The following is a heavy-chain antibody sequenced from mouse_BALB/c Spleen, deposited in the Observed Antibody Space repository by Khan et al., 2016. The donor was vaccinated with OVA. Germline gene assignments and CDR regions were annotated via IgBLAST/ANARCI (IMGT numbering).Heavy chain of an antibody. D-gene: IGHD2-1*01. CDR2: INPGSGGT. V-gene: IGHV1-54*01. Sequence: QVQLKESGAELVRPGTSVKVSCKASGYAFTNYLIEWVKQRPGQGLEWIGVINPGSGGTNYNEKFKGKATLTADKSSSTAYMQLSSLTSDDSAVYFFARGGNSWFAYWRQATLVTVSA. CDR3: ARGGNSWFAY. J-gene: IGHJ3*01. CDR1: GYAFTNYL.